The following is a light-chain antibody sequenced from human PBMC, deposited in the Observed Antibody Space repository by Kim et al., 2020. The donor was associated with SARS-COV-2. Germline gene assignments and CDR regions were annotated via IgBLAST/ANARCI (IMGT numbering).Light chain of an antibody. CDR1: QSIGTK. J-gene: IGKJ2*03. CDR3: QQSVKIPYS. CDR2: FAS. V-gene: IGKV1-39*01. Sequence: IQMTQSPYSLSASVGDRITITCRASQSIGTKLNWYQQKPGKAPKILIYFASSLQGGVPSRFSGSGSGTDFTLTISSLQPEDFATYYCQQSVKIPYSFGQGTKLEI.